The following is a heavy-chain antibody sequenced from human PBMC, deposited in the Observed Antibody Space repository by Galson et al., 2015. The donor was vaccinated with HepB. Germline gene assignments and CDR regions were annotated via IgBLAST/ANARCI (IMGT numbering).Heavy chain of an antibody. J-gene: IGHJ5*02. V-gene: IGHV5-51*01. Sequence: QSGAEVKKPGESLKISCKGSGYSFTSYWIGWVRQMPGKGLEWMGIIYPGDSDTRYSPSFQGQVTISADKSISTAYLQWSSLKASDTAMYYCARHKGMGITMVRGVIISHTNWFDPWGQGTLVTVSS. CDR1: GYSFTSYW. D-gene: IGHD3-10*01. CDR3: ARHKGMGITMVRGVIISHTNWFDP. CDR2: IYPGDSDT.